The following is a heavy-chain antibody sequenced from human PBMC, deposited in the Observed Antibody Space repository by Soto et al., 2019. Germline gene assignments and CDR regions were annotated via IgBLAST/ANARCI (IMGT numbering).Heavy chain of an antibody. D-gene: IGHD3-9*01. Sequence: GGSLRLSCAASGFTVGSNYMSWVRQAPGKGLEWVSVIYSEGTPYYTDSVKGRFTISRENSNNTLYLHMNNLRAEDTAVYYCARSTYYDILTGSYYYYAMDVWGQGTTVTVSS. CDR3: ARSTYYDILTGSYYYYAMDV. J-gene: IGHJ6*02. CDR1: GFTVGSNY. V-gene: IGHV3-53*01. CDR2: IYSEGTP.